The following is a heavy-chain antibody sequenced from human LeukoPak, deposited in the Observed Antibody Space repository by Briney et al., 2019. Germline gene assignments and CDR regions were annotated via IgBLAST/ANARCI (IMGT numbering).Heavy chain of an antibody. CDR3: ARQLYGSDY. D-gene: IGHD4-17*01. CDR1: GVSFSTYY. V-gene: IGHV4-34*01. J-gene: IGHJ4*02. CDR2: VNHSGYT. Sequence: PSETLSLTCDVSGVSFSTYYWSWIRQSPEKGLGWIGEVNHSGYTNYNPSLEGRVTISVDPSKNQFSLKLSSVTAADTAVYYCARQLYGSDYWGQGTLVTVSS.